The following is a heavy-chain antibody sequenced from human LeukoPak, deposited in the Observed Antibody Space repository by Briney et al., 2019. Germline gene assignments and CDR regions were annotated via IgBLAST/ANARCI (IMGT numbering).Heavy chain of an antibody. V-gene: IGHV3-23*01. J-gene: IGHJ4*02. CDR3: ARQTYSSGWYSDY. CDR2: ISGSGGST. D-gene: IGHD6-19*01. CDR1: GFTFSSYA. Sequence: GGSLRLSCAASGFTFSSYAMSWVRQAPGKGLEWVSAISGSGGSTYYADSVKGRFTISRDNSKNTLYLQMNSLRAEDTAVYYCARQTYSSGWYSDYWGQGTLVTASS.